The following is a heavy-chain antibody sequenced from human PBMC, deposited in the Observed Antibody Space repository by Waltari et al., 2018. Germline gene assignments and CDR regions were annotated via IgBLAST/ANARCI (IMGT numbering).Heavy chain of an antibody. V-gene: IGHV1-69*05. CDR2: ISPMFGTA. Sequence: QVQLEQSGAELKKPGSSVKVSCKVSGGSFSTHAITWVRQAPGQGLEWMGGISPMFGTANYAQKIQDRVTINTDESMTTAYMHLSSLTSDDTAVYYCARGGLYGQQLLESAFEIWGQGTKVTVSS. J-gene: IGHJ3*02. D-gene: IGHD6-13*01. CDR3: ARGGLYGQQLLESAFEI. CDR1: GGSFSTHA.